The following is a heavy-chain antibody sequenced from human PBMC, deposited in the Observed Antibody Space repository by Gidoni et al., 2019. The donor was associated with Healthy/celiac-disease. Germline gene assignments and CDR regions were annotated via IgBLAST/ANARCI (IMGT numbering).Heavy chain of an antibody. CDR1: G. V-gene: IGHV1-18*01. D-gene: IGHD5-12*01. CDR3: ARDAKMATIRTSPRYYFDY. Sequence: GISWVRQAPGQGLEWMGWISAYNGNTNYAQKLQGRVTMTTDTSTSTAYMELRSLRSDDTAVYYCARDAKMATIRTSPRYYFDYWGQGTLVTVSS. CDR2: ISAYNGNT. J-gene: IGHJ4*02.